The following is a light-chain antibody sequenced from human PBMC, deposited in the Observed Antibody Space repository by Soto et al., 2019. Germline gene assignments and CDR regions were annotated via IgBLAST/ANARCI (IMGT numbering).Light chain of an antibody. V-gene: IGLV2-8*01. CDR1: SSDVGGYNY. Sequence: QSALTQPPSASGSPGQSVTISCTGTSSDVGGYNYVSWYQQHPGKAPKLMIYEVSKRPSGVPDRFSGSKSGNTASLTISGLQAEDEADYYCCSDAGSTTPLYVFGTGTKVTVL. CDR2: EVS. CDR3: CSDAGSTTPLYV. J-gene: IGLJ1*01.